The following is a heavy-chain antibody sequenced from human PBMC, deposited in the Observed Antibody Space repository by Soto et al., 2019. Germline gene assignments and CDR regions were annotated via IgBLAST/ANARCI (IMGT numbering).Heavy chain of an antibody. CDR1: GFTFNSYA. CDR2: ISGSGGST. CDR3: AKSEHRTVTRPRYFDY. V-gene: IGHV3-23*01. J-gene: IGHJ4*02. Sequence: GGPLRLACAASGFTFNSYAMSWVRQAPGKGLEWVSAISGSGGSTYYADSVKGRFTISRDNSKNTLYLQMNSLRAEDTAVYYCAKSEHRTVTRPRYFDYWGQGTLVTVSS. D-gene: IGHD4-17*01.